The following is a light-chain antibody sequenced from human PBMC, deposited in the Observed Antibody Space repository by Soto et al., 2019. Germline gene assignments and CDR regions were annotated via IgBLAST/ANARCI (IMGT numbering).Light chain of an antibody. CDR1: HNIFYSSDQKNY. CDR3: QQYYSSPPT. V-gene: IGKV4-1*01. J-gene: IGKJ1*01. Sequence: DIVLTQSPDSLAVSLVESATINFKSIHNIFYSSDQKNYLSWYQQRPGQPPKLLFHWASTRESGVPDRFSGSGSGTHSTLTITSLQAEDVAVYYCQQYYSSPPTFGQGTKVDIK. CDR2: WAS.